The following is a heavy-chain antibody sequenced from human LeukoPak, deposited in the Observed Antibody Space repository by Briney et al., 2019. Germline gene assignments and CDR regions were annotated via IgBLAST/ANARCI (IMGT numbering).Heavy chain of an antibody. Sequence: GGSLRLSCAASGFTFSSYSMNWVRQAPGKGLEWVSSISSSSSYIYYADSVKGRFTISRDNAKNSLYLQMNSLRAEDTAVYYCTRDRARSGPKDAFDIWGQGTIVTVSS. CDR2: ISSSSSYI. D-gene: IGHD1-14*01. CDR1: GFTFSSYS. V-gene: IGHV3-21*01. CDR3: TRDRARSGPKDAFDI. J-gene: IGHJ3*02.